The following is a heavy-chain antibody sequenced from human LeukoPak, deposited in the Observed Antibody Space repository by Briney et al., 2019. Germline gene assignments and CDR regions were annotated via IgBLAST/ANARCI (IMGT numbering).Heavy chain of an antibody. CDR3: ARDRELRLAFDI. D-gene: IGHD1-26*01. Sequence: GGSLRLSCAASGFTVSSNYMSWVRQAPGKGLEWVSVIYSGGSTYYADSVKGRFTISRDNSKNTLYLQMNSLRAEDTAVYYCARDRELRLAFDIWGQGTMVTVSS. V-gene: IGHV3-66*02. CDR2: IYSGGST. J-gene: IGHJ3*02. CDR1: GFTVSSNY.